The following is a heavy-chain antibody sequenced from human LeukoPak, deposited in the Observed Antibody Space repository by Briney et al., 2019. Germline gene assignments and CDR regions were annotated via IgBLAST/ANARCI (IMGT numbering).Heavy chain of an antibody. V-gene: IGHV4-4*07. J-gene: IGHJ4*02. Sequence: SETLSLTCAVSGGSISSYYWSWIRQPAGKGLEWIGRIYTSGSTNYNPSLKSRVTMSVDTSKNQFSLKLSSVTAADTAVYYCARDHIHDYDSSGYPDYWGQGTLVTVSS. CDR2: IYTSGST. CDR1: GGSISSYY. D-gene: IGHD3-22*01. CDR3: ARDHIHDYDSSGYPDY.